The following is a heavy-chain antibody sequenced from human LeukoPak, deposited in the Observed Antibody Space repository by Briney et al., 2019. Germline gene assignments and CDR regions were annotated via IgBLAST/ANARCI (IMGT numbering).Heavy chain of an antibody. J-gene: IGHJ6*02. CDR1: GYTFTSYG. CDR3: ARVPMNPFGVVTYGMDV. D-gene: IGHD3-3*01. V-gene: IGHV1-18*01. Sequence: GASVKVSCKASGYTFTSYGISWVRQAPGQGLEWMGWISAYNGNTNYAQKLQGRVTMTTDTSTSTAYMELRSLRSDDTAVYYCARVPMNPFGVVTYGMDVWGQGTTVTVSS. CDR2: ISAYNGNT.